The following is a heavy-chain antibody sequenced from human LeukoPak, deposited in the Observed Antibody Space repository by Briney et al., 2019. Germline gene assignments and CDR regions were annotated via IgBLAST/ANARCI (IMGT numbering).Heavy chain of an antibody. CDR3: GRAMEG. CDR1: GFTFSSHW. Sequence: PGGSLRLSCAASGFTFSSHWMHWVRQAPGKGLEWVANIKEDGSEKYYVDSAKGRFTISRDNAKNSLYLQMNSLRAEDTAVYYCGRAMEGWGQGTLVTVSS. V-gene: IGHV3-7*03. J-gene: IGHJ4*02. CDR2: IKEDGSEK. D-gene: IGHD1-1*01.